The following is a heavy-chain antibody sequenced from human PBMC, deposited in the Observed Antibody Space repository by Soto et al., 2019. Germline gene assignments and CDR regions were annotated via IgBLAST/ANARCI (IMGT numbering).Heavy chain of an antibody. D-gene: IGHD6-13*01. Sequence: EVQLLESGGGLVQPGGSLRLSCAASGFTFSSYAMSWVRQAPGKGLEWVSVISGSGDSTYYADSVKGRFTISRDNSKNALYLQRNSLRAEDTAVYYCAKRGSSSYFDYWGQGTLVTVSS. CDR1: GFTFSSYA. CDR3: AKRGSSSYFDY. CDR2: ISGSGDST. V-gene: IGHV3-23*01. J-gene: IGHJ4*02.